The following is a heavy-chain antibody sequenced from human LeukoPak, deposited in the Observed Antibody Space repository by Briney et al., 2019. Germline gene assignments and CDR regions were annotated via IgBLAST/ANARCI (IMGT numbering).Heavy chain of an antibody. CDR1: GFAFSGYA. Sequence: GRSLRLSRAASGFAFSGYAMHWVRQAPGKGLEGVSLILYHGSNKYYADSVKGRFTNSRDNYENTLYLQMNNLKREDTAVYYCATWGFHITGRMKWGEGTLLTV. V-gene: IGHV3-30*04. CDR3: ATWGFHITGRMK. J-gene: IGHJ4*02. D-gene: IGHD1-14*01. CDR2: ILYHGSNK.